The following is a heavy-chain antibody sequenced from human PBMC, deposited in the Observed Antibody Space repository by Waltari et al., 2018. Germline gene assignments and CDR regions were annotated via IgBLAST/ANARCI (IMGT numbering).Heavy chain of an antibody. CDR1: GGSISSSSYY. D-gene: IGHD6-13*01. CDR3: AREQQLVPGWFDP. J-gene: IGHJ5*02. Sequence: QLQLQESGPGLVKPSEILSLTCTVSGGSISSSSYYWGWIRPPPGKGLEWIGSIYYSGSTYYNPSLKSRVTISVDTSKNQFSLKLSSVTAADTAVYYCAREQQLVPGWFDPWGQGTLVTVSS. CDR2: IYYSGST. V-gene: IGHV4-39*07.